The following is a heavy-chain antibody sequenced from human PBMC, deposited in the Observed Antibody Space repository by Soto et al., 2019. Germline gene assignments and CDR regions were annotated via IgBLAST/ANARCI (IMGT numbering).Heavy chain of an antibody. V-gene: IGHV3-23*01. Sequence: PGGALTLSCAAAGFTVSNYAMSWVRQAPGKGLEGVSTIGGSDGATYSADPVKGRFTISRDNSKNTLYLQMTSLRAEDTAVYYCPKESGDIPQGFDSWGQGTLVTVS. D-gene: IGHD2-15*01. CDR3: PKESGDIPQGFDS. CDR1: GFTVSNYA. J-gene: IGHJ4*02. CDR2: IGGSDGAT.